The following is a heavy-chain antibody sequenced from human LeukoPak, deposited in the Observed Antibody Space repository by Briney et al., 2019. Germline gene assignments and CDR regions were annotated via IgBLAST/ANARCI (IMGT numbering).Heavy chain of an antibody. Sequence: GGSLRLSCAASGFTFSSYGMHWVRQAPGKGLEWVAFIWSDGTNKFYADSVKVRFTISRDNSRNTLFLQMNSLRAEDTAVYYCAKDSSSYDWGYMDVWGKGTMVTISS. CDR3: AKDSSSYDWGYMDV. CDR1: GFTFSSYG. CDR2: IWSDGTNK. V-gene: IGHV3-30*02. J-gene: IGHJ6*03. D-gene: IGHD3-22*01.